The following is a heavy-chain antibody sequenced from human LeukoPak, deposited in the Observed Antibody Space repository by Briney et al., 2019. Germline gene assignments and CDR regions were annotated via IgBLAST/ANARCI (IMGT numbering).Heavy chain of an antibody. CDR1: GGSISSYY. D-gene: IGHD3-22*01. J-gene: IGHJ3*02. V-gene: IGHV4-34*01. CDR2: INHSGST. CDR3: ASTHYYDSSGYLPDAFDI. Sequence: SETLSLTCTVSGGSISSYYWSWIRQPPGKGLEWIGEINHSGSTNYNPSLKSRVTISVDTSKNQFSLKLSSVTAADTAVYYCASTHYYDSSGYLPDAFDIWGQGTMVTVSS.